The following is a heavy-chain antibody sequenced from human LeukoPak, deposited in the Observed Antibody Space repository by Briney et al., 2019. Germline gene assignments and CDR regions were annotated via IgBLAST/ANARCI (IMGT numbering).Heavy chain of an antibody. CDR1: GGSINSDGYS. CDR3: ARGGRWLQFFDY. V-gene: IGHV4-30-2*01. D-gene: IGHD5-24*01. J-gene: IGHJ4*02. Sequence: SETLSLTCAVSGGSINSDGYSWSWIRQPPGKGLEWIGYIYHSGSTYYNPSLKSRVTISVDTSKNQFSLKLSSVTAADTAVYYCARGGRWLQFFDYWGQGTLVTVSS. CDR2: IYHSGST.